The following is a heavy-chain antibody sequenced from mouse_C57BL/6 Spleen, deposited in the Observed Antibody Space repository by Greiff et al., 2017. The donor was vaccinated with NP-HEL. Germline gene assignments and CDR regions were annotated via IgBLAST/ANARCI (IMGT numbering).Heavy chain of an antibody. CDR1: GYTFTSYW. D-gene: IGHD1-1*01. V-gene: IGHV1-50*01. CDR3: ARKDYYGSSSAY. Sequence: VQLQQSGAELVKPGASVKLSCKASGYTFTSYWMQWVKQRPGQGLEWIGEIDPSDSYTNYNQKFKGKATLTVDTSSSTAYMQLSSLTSEDSAVYYCARKDYYGSSSAYWGQGTLVTVSA. J-gene: IGHJ3*01. CDR2: IDPSDSYT.